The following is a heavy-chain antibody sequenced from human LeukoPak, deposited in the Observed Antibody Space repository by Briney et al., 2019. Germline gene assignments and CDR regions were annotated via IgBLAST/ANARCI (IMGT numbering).Heavy chain of an antibody. CDR3: ARLENFYYYMDV. D-gene: IGHD5-24*01. Sequence: GESLKIYCKGSGYSFNSFWIAWVRQMPGKGLEWMGIIYPGDSDTRYSPSFQGQVTISADKSISTAYLQWSSLKASDTAIYYCARLENFYYYMDVWGKGTTVTVSS. J-gene: IGHJ6*03. V-gene: IGHV5-51*01. CDR2: IYPGDSDT. CDR1: GYSFNSFW.